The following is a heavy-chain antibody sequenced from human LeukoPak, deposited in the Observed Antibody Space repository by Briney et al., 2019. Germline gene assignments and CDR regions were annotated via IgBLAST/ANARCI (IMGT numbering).Heavy chain of an antibody. CDR1: GYTFTSYY. D-gene: IGHD6-19*01. Sequence: GVSVKVSCKASGYTFTSYYMHWVRQAPGQGLEWMGRINPSGGSTTYAQKFQDRVTMTRDTSTSTVYMELSSLRSEDTAVYYCAKCRVSSSGSADYWGQGTLVTVS. J-gene: IGHJ4*02. V-gene: IGHV1-46*01. CDR3: AKCRVSSSGSADY. CDR2: INPSGGST.